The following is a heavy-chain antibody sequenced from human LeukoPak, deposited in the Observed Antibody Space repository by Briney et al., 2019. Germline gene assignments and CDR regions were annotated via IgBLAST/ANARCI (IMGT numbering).Heavy chain of an antibody. J-gene: IGHJ4*02. V-gene: IGHV1-3*03. Sequence: ASVKVSCKASGYTFTSYAIHWVRQAPGQTLEWLGWINPANGYAKYSQELQGRVTITRDTSASAAYLELSSLRSEDTAVYYCAKELSSTSVGMEFDYWGQGTLVTVSS. CDR2: INPANGYA. CDR3: AKELSSTSVGMEFDY. CDR1: GYTFTSYA. D-gene: IGHD2-2*01.